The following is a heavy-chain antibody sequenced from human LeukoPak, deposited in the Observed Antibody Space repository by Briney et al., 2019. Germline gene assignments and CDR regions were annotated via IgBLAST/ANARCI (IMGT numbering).Heavy chain of an antibody. D-gene: IGHD4-23*01. J-gene: IGHJ6*02. V-gene: IGHV3-23*01. Sequence: GGSLRLSCAASGFTFSSYAMSWVRQAPGKGLEWVSSISGSGGSTYYADSVKGRFTISRDNSKNTLYLQMNSLRAEDTAVYYCARDAGATVGLLLNYGMDVWGQGTTVTASS. CDR3: ARDAGATVGLLLNYGMDV. CDR1: GFTFSSYA. CDR2: ISGSGGST.